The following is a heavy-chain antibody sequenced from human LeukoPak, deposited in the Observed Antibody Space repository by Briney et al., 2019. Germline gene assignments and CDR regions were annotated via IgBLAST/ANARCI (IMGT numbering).Heavy chain of an antibody. CDR3: ARNILDGNTWGALDV. J-gene: IGHJ3*01. CDR1: GGSFSGYY. Sequence: PSETLSLTCAVYGGSFSGYYWSWIRQPPGKGLEWIGEINHSGTANYNPSLKSRVSIVEDTSTKQFILKLTSVTAADTAVYYCARNILDGNTWGALDVWGQGTVVAVSS. V-gene: IGHV4-34*01. D-gene: IGHD5-24*01. CDR2: INHSGTA.